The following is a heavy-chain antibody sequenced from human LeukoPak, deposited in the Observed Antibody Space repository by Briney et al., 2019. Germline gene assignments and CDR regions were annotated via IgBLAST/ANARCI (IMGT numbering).Heavy chain of an antibody. CDR2: IYYSGRT. J-gene: IGHJ5*02. CDR1: GGSISSSSYY. CDR3: ARHDVGNWFDP. V-gene: IGHV4-39*01. Sequence: SETLSLTCTVSGGSISSSSYYWGWIRQPPGKGLEWIGSIYYSGRTYYNPSLKSRVTISVDTSKNQFSLKLSSVTAADTAVYYCARHDVGNWFDPWGQGTLVTVSS.